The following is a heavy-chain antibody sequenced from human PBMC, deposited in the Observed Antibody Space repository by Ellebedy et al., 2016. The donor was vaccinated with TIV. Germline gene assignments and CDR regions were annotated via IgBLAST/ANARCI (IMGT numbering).Heavy chain of an antibody. Sequence: MPGGSLRLSCTVSGGSISSSSYYWGWIRQPPGKGLEWIGSIYYSGSTYYNPSLKSRVTISVDTSKNQFSLKLSSVTAADTAVYYCARTTVTNDYWGQGTLVTVSS. D-gene: IGHD4-17*01. CDR2: IYYSGST. CDR1: GGSISSSSYY. V-gene: IGHV4-39*07. CDR3: ARTTVTNDY. J-gene: IGHJ4*02.